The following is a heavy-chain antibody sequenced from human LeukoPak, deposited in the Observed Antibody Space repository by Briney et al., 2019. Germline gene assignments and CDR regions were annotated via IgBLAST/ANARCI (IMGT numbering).Heavy chain of an antibody. CDR2: ISSSGDTM. CDR3: ARVMGNYASDY. D-gene: IGHD1-7*01. CDR1: GLSFSDYY. Sequence: PGGSLRLSCAASGLSFSDYYMSWIRQAPGKGLEWVSYISSSGDTMSYADSVKGRFTISRDNAKNSLFLQMSSLRAEDAAIYYCARVMGNYASDYWGQGALVTVSS. J-gene: IGHJ4*02. V-gene: IGHV3-11*04.